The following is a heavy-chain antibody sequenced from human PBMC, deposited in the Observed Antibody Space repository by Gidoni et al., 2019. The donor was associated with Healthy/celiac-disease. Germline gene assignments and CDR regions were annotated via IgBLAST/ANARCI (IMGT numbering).Heavy chain of an antibody. CDR2: ISWNSGSI. D-gene: IGHD4-17*01. CDR3: AKDTGRDYGGNTPLDY. J-gene: IGHJ4*02. Sequence: VSGISWNSGSIGYADSVKGRFTISRDNAKNSLYLQMNSLRAEDTALYYCAKDTGRDYGGNTPLDYWGQGTLVTVSS. V-gene: IGHV3-9*01.